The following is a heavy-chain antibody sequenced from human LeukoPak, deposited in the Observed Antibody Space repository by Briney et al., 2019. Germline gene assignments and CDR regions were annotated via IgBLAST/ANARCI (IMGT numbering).Heavy chain of an antibody. J-gene: IGHJ5*02. CDR2: IYHSGST. CDR3: ARDFRNYDFWSGYYNRTGWFDP. Sequence: PSETLSLTCTVSGYSISSGYYWGWIRQPPGKGLEWIGSIYHSGSTYYNPSLKSRVTISVDTSKNQFSLKLSSVTAADTAVYYCARDFRNYDFWSGYYNRTGWFDPWGQGTLVTVSS. D-gene: IGHD3-3*01. V-gene: IGHV4-38-2*02. CDR1: GYSISSGYY.